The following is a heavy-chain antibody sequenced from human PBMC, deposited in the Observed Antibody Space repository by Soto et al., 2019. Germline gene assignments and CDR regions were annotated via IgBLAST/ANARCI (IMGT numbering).Heavy chain of an antibody. V-gene: IGHV3-23*01. CDR2: ISGSGGST. CDR1: GFTFSSYA. CDR3: ASPLLYGSGSYYNGLRSYYYGMDV. Sequence: GESLKISCAASGFTFSSYAMSWVRQAPGKGLEWVSAISGSGGSTYYADSVKGRFTISRDNSKNTLYLQMNSLRAEDTAVYYCASPLLYGSGSYYNGLRSYYYGMDVWGQGTTVTVSS. J-gene: IGHJ6*02. D-gene: IGHD3-10*01.